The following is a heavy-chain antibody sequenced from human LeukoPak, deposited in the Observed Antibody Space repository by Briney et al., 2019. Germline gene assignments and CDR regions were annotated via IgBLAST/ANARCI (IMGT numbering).Heavy chain of an antibody. CDR1: GGSFSGYY. CDR3: ARWMVGATFDY. CDR2: INHSGST. J-gene: IGHJ4*02. Sequence: SETLSLTCAVYGGSFSGYYWNWIRQPPGKGLEWIGEINHSGSTNYNPSLKSRVTISVDTSKNQFSLKLSSVTVADTAVYYCARWMVGATFDYWGQGTLVTVSS. V-gene: IGHV4-34*01. D-gene: IGHD1-26*01.